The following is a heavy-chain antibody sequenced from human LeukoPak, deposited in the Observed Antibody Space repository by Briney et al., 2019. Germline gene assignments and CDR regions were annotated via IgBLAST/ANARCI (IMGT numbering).Heavy chain of an antibody. D-gene: IGHD2-2*01. CDR2: IHSSGST. V-gene: IGHV4-38-2*02. CDR1: GYSISSGYY. J-gene: IGHJ3*02. CDR3: ARPRASRTYPNDAFDI. Sequence: SETLSLTCTVSGYSISSGYYWGWIRQPPGKGLEWIGSIHSSGSTYYNLSLKSRVTISVDTSKNQFSLKVNSVTAADTATYYCARPRASRTYPNDAFDIWGQGTVVTVSS.